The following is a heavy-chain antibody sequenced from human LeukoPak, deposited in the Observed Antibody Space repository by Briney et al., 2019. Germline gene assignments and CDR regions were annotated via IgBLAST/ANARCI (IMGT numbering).Heavy chain of an antibody. D-gene: IGHD2-2*01. CDR2: IYYSGST. Sequence: SETLSLTCTVSGGSTSSSSYYWGWIRQPPGKGLEWIGSIYYSGSTYYNPSLKSRVTISVDTSKNQFSLKLSSVTAADTAVCDCARAGLVTCYGTYYSDYWGQGTLVTVSS. CDR1: GGSTSSSSYY. J-gene: IGHJ4*02. V-gene: IGHV4-39*01. CDR3: ARAGLVTCYGTYYSDY.